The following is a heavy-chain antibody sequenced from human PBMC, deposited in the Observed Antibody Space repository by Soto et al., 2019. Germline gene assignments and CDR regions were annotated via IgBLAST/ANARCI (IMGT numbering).Heavy chain of an antibody. J-gene: IGHJ6*02. D-gene: IGHD3-22*01. CDR1: DGSISTYF. CDR2: IYTTGST. V-gene: IGHV4-4*07. CDR3: AREGGYFDSSGSGVYHSKAVDV. Sequence: SETLSLTCTVPDGSISTYFWSWIGQSAGGXLEGSGRIYTTGSTNYTPSLKSRVTMSLDTSRNQFSLKLSSVTAADTAVYYCAREGGYFDSSGSGVYHSKAVDVWGQGTMVTVSS.